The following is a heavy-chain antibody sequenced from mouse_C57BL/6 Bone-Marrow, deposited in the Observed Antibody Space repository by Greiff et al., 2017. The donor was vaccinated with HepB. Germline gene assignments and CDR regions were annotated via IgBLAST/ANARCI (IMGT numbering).Heavy chain of an antibody. CDR3: TTDLIYYGFDY. J-gene: IGHJ2*01. CDR2: IDPENGDT. Sequence: PEQGLEWIGWIDPENGDTEYASKFQGKATITADTSSNTAYLQLSSLTSEDTAVYYCTTDLIYYGFDYWGQGTTLTVSS. V-gene: IGHV14-4*01. D-gene: IGHD2-1*01.